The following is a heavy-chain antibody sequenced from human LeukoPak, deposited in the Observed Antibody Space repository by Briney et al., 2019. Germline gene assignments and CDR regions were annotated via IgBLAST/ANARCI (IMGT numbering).Heavy chain of an antibody. D-gene: IGHD6-13*01. J-gene: IGHJ4*02. CDR2: IITSGSCI. CDR1: GFTFSIYS. Sequence: GGSLRLSCAASGFTFSIYSMDWVRQAPGKGLEWVSSIITSGSCIYYADSVKGRFTISRDNAKNSLYLQMNSLRAEDTAVYYWAREDASSWDYWGKGILVTVFS. V-gene: IGHV3-21*01. CDR3: AREDASSWDY.